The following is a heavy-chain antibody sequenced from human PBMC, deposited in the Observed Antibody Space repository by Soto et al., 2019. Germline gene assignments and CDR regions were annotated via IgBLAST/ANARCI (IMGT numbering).Heavy chain of an antibody. Sequence: QVQLVQSGAEVKKPGSSVKVSCKASGVTFSSYTISWVRQAPGQGLEWMGRIIPILGIANYAQKFQGRVTSTADKSTNTAYMERSSLRSEDAAVYYCAREEGNYYDSSGYWGYWGQGTLVTVSS. V-gene: IGHV1-69*08. J-gene: IGHJ4*02. D-gene: IGHD3-22*01. CDR2: IIPILGIA. CDR3: AREEGNYYDSSGYWGY. CDR1: GVTFSSYT.